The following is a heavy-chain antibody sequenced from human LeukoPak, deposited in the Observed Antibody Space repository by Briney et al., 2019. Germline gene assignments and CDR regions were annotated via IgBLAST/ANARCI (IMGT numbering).Heavy chain of an antibody. Sequence: PSETLSLTCTVSGGSISSYYWSWIRQPPGKGLEWIGEINHSGSTNYNPSLKSRVTISVDTSKYQFSLKLSSVTAADTAVYYCARGVILWFGEPTPYYFDYWGQGTLVTVSS. D-gene: IGHD3-10*01. J-gene: IGHJ4*02. CDR2: INHSGST. CDR3: ARGVILWFGEPTPYYFDY. CDR1: GGSISSYY. V-gene: IGHV4-34*01.